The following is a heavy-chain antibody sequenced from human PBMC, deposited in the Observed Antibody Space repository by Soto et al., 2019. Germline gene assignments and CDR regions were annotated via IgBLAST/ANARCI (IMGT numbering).Heavy chain of an antibody. V-gene: IGHV1-69*13. CDR2: IIPIFGTA. CDR1: GGTFSSYA. Sequence: SVKVSCKASGGTFSSYAISWVRQAPGQGLEWMGGIIPIFGTANYAQKFQGRVTITADESTSTAYMELSSLRSEDTAVYYCALPLYYYDSSGYKSYCFDYWGQGTLVTVSS. CDR3: ALPLYYYDSSGYKSYCFDY. J-gene: IGHJ4*02. D-gene: IGHD3-22*01.